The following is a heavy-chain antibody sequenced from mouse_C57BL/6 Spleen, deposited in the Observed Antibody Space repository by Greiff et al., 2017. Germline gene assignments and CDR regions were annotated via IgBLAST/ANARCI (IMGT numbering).Heavy chain of an antibody. CDR3: ARPIDGYDY. V-gene: IGHV5-6*01. J-gene: IGHJ2*01. D-gene: IGHD2-3*01. CDR2: ISSGGSYT. CDR1: GFTFSSYG. Sequence: EVMLVESGGDLVKPGGSLKLSCAASGFTFSSYGMSWVRQTPDKRLEWVATISSGGSYTYYPDSVKGRFTISRDNAKNTLYLQMSSLKSEDTAMYYCARPIDGYDYWGQGTTLTVSS.